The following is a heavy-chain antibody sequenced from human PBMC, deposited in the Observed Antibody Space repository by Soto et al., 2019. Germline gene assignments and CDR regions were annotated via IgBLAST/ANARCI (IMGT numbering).Heavy chain of an antibody. CDR2: IIPIFGTE. Sequence: QVQLVQSGAEVKKPESSVRVSCKDSGGTFSSYAISWVRQAPGQGLEWMGGIIPIFGTENYAQKFQGRVTITADESTSTAYMELSSLRSEDTAVYYCARDRIAGSKYYYGMDVWGQGTTVTVSS. CDR1: GGTFSSYA. V-gene: IGHV1-69*01. J-gene: IGHJ6*02. D-gene: IGHD6-13*01. CDR3: ARDRIAGSKYYYGMDV.